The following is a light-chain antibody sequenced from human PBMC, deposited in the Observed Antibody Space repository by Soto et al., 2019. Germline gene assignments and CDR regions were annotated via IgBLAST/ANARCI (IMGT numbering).Light chain of an antibody. Sequence: QSVLTQPASVSGSPGQSITISCTGTSSDVGGYNYVSWYQQHPGKAPKLMIYDVSNRPSGVSNRFSGSKSGNTASLTISGLQAEDEADYYCSSYTSGSTRVFGTGTQLTVL. CDR2: DVS. V-gene: IGLV2-14*01. CDR3: SSYTSGSTRV. J-gene: IGLJ1*01. CDR1: SSDVGGYNY.